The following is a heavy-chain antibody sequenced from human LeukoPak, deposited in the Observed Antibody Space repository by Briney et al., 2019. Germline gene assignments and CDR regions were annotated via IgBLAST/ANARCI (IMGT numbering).Heavy chain of an antibody. V-gene: IGHV3-30*02. D-gene: IGHD3-22*01. CDR2: IRYDGSNK. J-gene: IGHJ4*02. Sequence: GGSLRLSCAASGFTFSSYGMHWVRQAPGKGLEWVAFIRYDGSNKYYADSVKSRFTISRDNSKNTLYLQMNSLRAEDTAVYYCAKDSLGYYDSSGYYGLDYWGQGTLVTVSS. CDR3: AKDSLGYYDSSGYYGLDY. CDR1: GFTFSSYG.